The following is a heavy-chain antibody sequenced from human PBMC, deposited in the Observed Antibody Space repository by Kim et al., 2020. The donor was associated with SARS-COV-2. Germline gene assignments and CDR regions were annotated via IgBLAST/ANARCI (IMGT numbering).Heavy chain of an antibody. CDR1: GGSFSGYY. Sequence: SETLSLTCAVYGGSFSGYYWSWIRQPPGKGLEWIGEINHSGSTNYNPSLKSRVTISVDTSKNQFSLKLSSVTAADTAVYYCARVRVSTVYYGMDVWGQGTTVTVSS. V-gene: IGHV4-34*01. CDR2: INHSGST. D-gene: IGHD3-10*01. J-gene: IGHJ6*02. CDR3: ARVRVSTVYYGMDV.